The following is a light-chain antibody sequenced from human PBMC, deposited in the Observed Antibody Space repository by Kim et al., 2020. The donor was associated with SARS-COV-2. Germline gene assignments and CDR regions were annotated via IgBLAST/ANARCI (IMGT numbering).Light chain of an antibody. CDR3: QQYNHFPIT. CDR2: AAS. V-gene: IGKV1-16*01. Sequence: DIQMTQFPSSLSASVGDRVTITCQASQDISNYLHWFQQKPGKAPNSLIYAASRLQTGVPSRFSGSGSGTEFSFTINSLQPEDFATYYCQQYNHFPITFGGGTKLDIK. CDR1: QDISNY. J-gene: IGKJ4*01.